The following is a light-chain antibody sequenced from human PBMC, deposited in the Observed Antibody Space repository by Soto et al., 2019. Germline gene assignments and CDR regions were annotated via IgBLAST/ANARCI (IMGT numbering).Light chain of an antibody. J-gene: IGLJ2*01. CDR3: QSYDISLSVSVV. CDR1: SSNIGAGYD. V-gene: IGLV1-40*01. Sequence: QSVLTQPPSVSGAPGQRVTISCTGSSSNIGAGYDVQWYQQLPGAAPRLLIFGNTNRPSGVPDRFSGSRSGTSASLAISGLRAEAGADYYCQSYDISLSVSVVFGGGTKLTVL. CDR2: GNT.